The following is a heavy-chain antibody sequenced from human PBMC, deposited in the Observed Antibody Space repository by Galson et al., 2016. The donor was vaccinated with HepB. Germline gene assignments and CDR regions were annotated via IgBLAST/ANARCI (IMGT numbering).Heavy chain of an antibody. CDR1: GFTFSSYG. D-gene: IGHD7-27*01. Sequence: SLRLSCAASGFTFSSYGMHWVRQAPGKGLDWVAVISYDGSDKYYADSVKGRFTISRDNADISLCLQMNSLRVEDTAVYYCARVLGTDEGLDYWGRGTLVTVSS. V-gene: IGHV3-30*03. J-gene: IGHJ4*02. CDR2: ISYDGSDK. CDR3: ARVLGTDEGLDY.